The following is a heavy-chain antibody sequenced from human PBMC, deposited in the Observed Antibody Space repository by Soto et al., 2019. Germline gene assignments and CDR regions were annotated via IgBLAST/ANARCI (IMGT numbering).Heavy chain of an antibody. CDR1: GGSISSSNW. CDR3: ARQKGYSSGWYYGNYYYYMDV. Sequence: SATLSLTCAVSGGSISSSNWWSWVRQPPGKGLEWIGEIYHSGSTYYNPSLKSRVTISVDTSKNQFSLKLSSVTAADTAVYYCARQKGYSSGWYYGNYYYYMDVWGKGTTVTVSS. J-gene: IGHJ6*03. D-gene: IGHD6-19*01. CDR2: IYHSGST. V-gene: IGHV4-4*02.